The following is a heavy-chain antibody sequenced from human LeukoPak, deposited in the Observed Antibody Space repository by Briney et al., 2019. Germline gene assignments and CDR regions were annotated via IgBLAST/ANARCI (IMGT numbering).Heavy chain of an antibody. CDR2: ISGRGDST. CDR3: AKDLVRLGEKALAGSPY. V-gene: IGHV3-23*01. CDR1: GFSFGSYA. Sequence: GGSLRLSCAGSGFSFGSYAMSWVRQAPGKGLEWISTISGRGDSTYDAASAQGRFSISRDNSKNTLYLQMNSLRVEDTAVYYCAKDLVRLGEKALAGSPYWGQGTLVSVSS. D-gene: IGHD3-10*01. J-gene: IGHJ4*02.